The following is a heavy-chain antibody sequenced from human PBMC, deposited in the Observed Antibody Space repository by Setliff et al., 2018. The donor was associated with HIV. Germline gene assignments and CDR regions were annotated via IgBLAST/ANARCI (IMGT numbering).Heavy chain of an antibody. J-gene: IGHJ5*02. Sequence: ETLSLTCTVSGGSISSSSYYWGWIRQPPGKGLEWIGSIYYSGSTYYNPSLKSRVTISVDASKNQFSLKLSSVTAADTAVYYCARQYDFWSGYNGFDPWGQGTLVTSP. V-gene: IGHV4-39*01. D-gene: IGHD3-3*01. CDR1: GGSISSSSYY. CDR2: IYYSGST. CDR3: ARQYDFWSGYNGFDP.